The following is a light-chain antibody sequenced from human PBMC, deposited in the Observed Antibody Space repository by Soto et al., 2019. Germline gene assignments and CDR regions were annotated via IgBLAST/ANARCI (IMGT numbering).Light chain of an antibody. CDR3: QQYNNWPLT. J-gene: IGKJ4*01. Sequence: DIVMTQSPATLSVSLGDRATLSWRASQSVSSNLAWYQLKPGQAPRLLLYGASTRDTGIPARFSGSGSGTEFTLTISSLQSEDFAAYYCQQYNNWPLTFGRGTKVDIK. V-gene: IGKV3-15*01. CDR1: QSVSSN. CDR2: GAS.